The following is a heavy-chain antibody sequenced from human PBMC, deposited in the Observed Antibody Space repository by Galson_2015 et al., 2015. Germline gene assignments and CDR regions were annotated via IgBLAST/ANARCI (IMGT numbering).Heavy chain of an antibody. CDR1: GGSISSGSYY. D-gene: IGHD1-26*01. V-gene: IGHV4-61*10. J-gene: IGHJ4*02. Sequence: ETLSLTCTVSGGSISSGSYYWSWLRQPAGKGLEWIGYIYYSGSTNYNPSLKSRVTISVDTSKNQFSLKLSSVTAADTAVYYCALKSYYSDQFDYWGQGTLVTVSS. CDR3: ALKSYYSDQFDY. CDR2: IYYSGST.